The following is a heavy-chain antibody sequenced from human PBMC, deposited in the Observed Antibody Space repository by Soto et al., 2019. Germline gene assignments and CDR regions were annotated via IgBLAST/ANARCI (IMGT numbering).Heavy chain of an antibody. Sequence: QVQLVESGGGVVQPGRSLRLSCAASGFTFSSYGMLWVRQAPGKGLEWVAVISYDGSNKYYADSVKGRFTISRDNSKNTLYLQMNSLRAEDTAVYYCAKAALGIVLVPAAKGEYYYGMDVWGQGTTVTVSS. CDR2: ISYDGSNK. J-gene: IGHJ6*02. D-gene: IGHD2-2*01. V-gene: IGHV3-30*18. CDR3: AKAALGIVLVPAAKGEYYYGMDV. CDR1: GFTFSSYG.